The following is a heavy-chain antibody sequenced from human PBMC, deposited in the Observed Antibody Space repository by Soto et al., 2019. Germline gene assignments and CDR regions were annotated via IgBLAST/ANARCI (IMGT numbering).Heavy chain of an antibody. Sequence: GGSLRPSCEVSGFSFRSYWMHWVRQAPGKGLVWVARISFDGNISNYADSVKGRFTITRDNARNTVYLQMNSLRAEDTAVYFCVREPWGFSGTWYDYWGQGTLVTVS. CDR3: VREPWGFSGTWYDY. CDR1: GFSFRSYW. CDR2: ISFDGNIS. J-gene: IGHJ4*02. D-gene: IGHD6-13*01. V-gene: IGHV3-74*01.